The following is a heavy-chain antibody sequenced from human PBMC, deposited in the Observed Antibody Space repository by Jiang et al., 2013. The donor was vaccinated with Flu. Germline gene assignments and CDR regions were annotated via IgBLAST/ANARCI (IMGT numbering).Heavy chain of an antibody. D-gene: IGHD3-22*01. Sequence: QLLESGGACTAWGSLRLSCAASGFTFSSYAMSWVRQAPGKGLEWVSAISGSGGSTYYADSVKGRFTISRDNSKNTLYLQMNSLRAEDTAVYYCANRWPWGSSGYDYWGQGTLVTVSS. CDR2: ISGSGGST. CDR3: ANRWPWGSSGYDY. CDR1: GFTFSSYA. V-gene: IGHV3-23*01. J-gene: IGHJ4*02.